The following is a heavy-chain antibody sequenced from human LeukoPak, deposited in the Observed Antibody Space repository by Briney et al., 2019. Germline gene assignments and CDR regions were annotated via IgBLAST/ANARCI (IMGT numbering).Heavy chain of an antibody. CDR1: GFTFDNYA. V-gene: IGHV3-9*01. D-gene: IGHD3-10*01. Sequence: PGRSLRLSCVASGFTFDNYAMHWVRQVPGKGLEWVSGIRWNSDSIVYADSVKGRFTISRDNAKNSLYLQMNGLRAEDTAVYYCAREMEGDYGSGTFFDLWGQGNMVTVSS. CDR3: AREMEGDYGSGTFFDL. J-gene: IGHJ4*02. CDR2: IRWNSDSI.